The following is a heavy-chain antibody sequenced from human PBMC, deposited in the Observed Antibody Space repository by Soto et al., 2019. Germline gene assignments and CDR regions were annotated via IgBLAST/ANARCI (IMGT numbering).Heavy chain of an antibody. V-gene: IGHV3-33*01. CDR1: GFTFSSYG. Sequence: QVQLVESGGGVVQPGRSLRLSCAASGFTFSSYGMHWVRHAPGKGLEWVAVIWYDGSNKYYADSVKGRFTISSDNSKNTMYLPMNSLRAEDTAVYYGARGGIWVDCRFDPWGQGTLVTVSA. J-gene: IGHJ5*02. CDR2: IWYDGSNK. D-gene: IGHD2-15*01. CDR3: ARGGIWVDCRFDP.